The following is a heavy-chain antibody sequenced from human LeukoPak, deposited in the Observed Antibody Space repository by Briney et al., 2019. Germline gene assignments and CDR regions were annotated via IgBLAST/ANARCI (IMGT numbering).Heavy chain of an antibody. CDR2: IYHSGST. V-gene: IGHV4-30-2*01. J-gene: IGHJ4*02. D-gene: IGHD1-26*01. CDR3: ARVRYSGSYYLDY. Sequence: PSETLSLTCAVSGGSISSGGYSWSWIRQPPGRGLEWIGYIYHSGSTHYKPSLKSRVTISVDRSKNQFSLKLTSVTAADTAVYYCARVRYSGSYYLDYWGQGTLVTVSS. CDR1: GGSISSGGYS.